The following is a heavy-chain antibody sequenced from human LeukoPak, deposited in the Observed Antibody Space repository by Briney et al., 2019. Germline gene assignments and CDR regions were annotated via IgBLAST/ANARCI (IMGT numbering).Heavy chain of an antibody. V-gene: IGHV1-69*05. CDR3: ARGAYDYVWGSYRFDY. CDR2: IIPIFGTA. D-gene: IGHD3-16*02. Sequence: ASVKVSCKASGGTFSSYAISWVRQAPGQGLEWMGGIIPIFGTANYAQKFQGRVTITTDESTSTAYMELSSLRSEDTAVYYCARGAYDYVWGSYRFDYWGQGTLVTVSS. J-gene: IGHJ4*02. CDR1: GGTFSSYA.